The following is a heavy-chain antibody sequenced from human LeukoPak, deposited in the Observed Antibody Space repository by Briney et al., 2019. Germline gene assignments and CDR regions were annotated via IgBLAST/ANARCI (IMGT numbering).Heavy chain of an antibody. Sequence: ASVKVSCKASGYTFTNYDINWVRQATGQGLEWMGWISAYNGNTNYAQKLQGRVTMTTDTSTSTAYMELRSLRSDDTAVYYCARGGYCSSTSCYQNWFDPWGQGTLVTVSS. V-gene: IGHV1-18*01. CDR3: ARGGYCSSTSCYQNWFDP. J-gene: IGHJ5*02. D-gene: IGHD2-2*01. CDR2: ISAYNGNT. CDR1: GYTFTNYD.